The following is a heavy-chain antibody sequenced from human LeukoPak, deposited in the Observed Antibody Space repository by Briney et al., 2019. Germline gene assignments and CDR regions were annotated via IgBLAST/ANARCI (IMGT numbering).Heavy chain of an antibody. J-gene: IGHJ4*02. Sequence: GGSLRLSCAASGFTFSSYWMHWVRQAPGKGLVWVSRINSDGSSTSYADSVKGRFTISRDNAKNSLYLQMNSLRAEDTAVYYCAREGIYYGSGSYYNAGFDYWGQGTLVTVSS. D-gene: IGHD3-10*01. CDR3: AREGIYYGSGSYYNAGFDY. CDR2: INSDGSST. V-gene: IGHV3-74*01. CDR1: GFTFSSYW.